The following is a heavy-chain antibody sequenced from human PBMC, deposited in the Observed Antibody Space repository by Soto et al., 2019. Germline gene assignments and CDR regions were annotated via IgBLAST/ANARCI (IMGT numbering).Heavy chain of an antibody. D-gene: IGHD5-18*01. Sequence: QVQLVQSGAEVKKPGASVQVSCKASGYTFTSYDINWVRLVTGQGLEWMGWMNPNTGNAGYAQKFQGRVTMTRTTXISTAYLELSSLRPEDTAVYYCARKCTYGYDDFDSWGQGTLVTVSS. CDR2: MNPNTGNA. J-gene: IGHJ4*02. CDR1: GYTFTSYD. V-gene: IGHV1-8*01. CDR3: ARKCTYGYDDFDS.